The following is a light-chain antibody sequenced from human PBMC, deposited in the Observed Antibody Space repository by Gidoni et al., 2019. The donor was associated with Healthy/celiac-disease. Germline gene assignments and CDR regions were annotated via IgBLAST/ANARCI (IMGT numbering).Light chain of an antibody. CDR3: QQRSNWPPFT. V-gene: IGKV3-11*01. Sequence: EIVLTQSPATLSLSPGERATLSCRASQSVSSYLAWYQQKPGQAPRLLIYDASNRATGIPARFSGRGSRTDFTLTISSLEPEDFAVYYCQQRSNWPPFTFGPGTKVDIK. CDR2: DAS. CDR1: QSVSSY. J-gene: IGKJ3*01.